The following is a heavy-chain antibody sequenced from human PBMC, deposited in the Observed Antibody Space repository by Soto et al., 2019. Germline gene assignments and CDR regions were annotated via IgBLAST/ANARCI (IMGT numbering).Heavy chain of an antibody. CDR2: VYYSGST. CDR3: ARDLYDTGLYQYYGTDV. CDR1: GGSISSHY. V-gene: IGHV4-59*11. D-gene: IGHD2-8*01. J-gene: IGHJ6*02. Sequence: QVQLQESGPGLVKPSETLSLTCTVSGGSISSHYWSWIRQPPGQGLEWIGYVYYSGSTNYNPSLTSRVTLSVDTSKNQFSLKLSSVTAADTAVYYCARDLYDTGLYQYYGTDVWGQGPTVTVSS.